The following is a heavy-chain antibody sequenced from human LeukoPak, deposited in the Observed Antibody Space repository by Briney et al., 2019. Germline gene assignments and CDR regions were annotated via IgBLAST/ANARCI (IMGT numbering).Heavy chain of an antibody. CDR2: IYTSGST. J-gene: IGHJ5*02. V-gene: IGHV4-61*02. Sequence: PSQTLSLTCTVSGGSISSGSYYWSWIRQPAGKGLEWIGRIYTSGSTNYNPSLKSRVTISVDTSKNQFSLKLSSVTAADTAVYYCARDRPGITPFDPWGQGTLVTVSS. CDR3: ARDRPGITPFDP. D-gene: IGHD3-10*01. CDR1: GGSISSGSYY.